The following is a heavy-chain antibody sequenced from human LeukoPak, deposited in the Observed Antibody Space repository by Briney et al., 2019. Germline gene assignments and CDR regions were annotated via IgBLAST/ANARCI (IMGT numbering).Heavy chain of an antibody. J-gene: IGHJ4*02. CDR3: ARRPQYCRGGACYD. CDR2: INPNSGGT. D-gene: IGHD2-15*01. CDR1: GNTFTGYY. Sequence: ASVNVSCKASGNTFTGYYMHWARQAPGQGLEGMGWINPNSGGTNYAQKFQGRVTMTRDTSISSAYMELSRLRSDDTAVYYCARRPQYCRGGACYDWGQGTLVTVSS. V-gene: IGHV1-2*02.